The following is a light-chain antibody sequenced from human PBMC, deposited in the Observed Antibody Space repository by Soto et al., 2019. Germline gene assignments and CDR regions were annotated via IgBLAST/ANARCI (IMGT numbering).Light chain of an antibody. Sequence: DIQMTQSPSSLSASVGDRVTITCRASQDISDYLAWYQQKPGQVPKLLISAASTLQSGVPSRFRGSASGTDFTLTITGLQPDDFATSSCQNYNGPPWTFGQGTKVEIK. V-gene: IGKV1-27*01. CDR2: AAS. CDR3: QNYNGPPWT. J-gene: IGKJ1*01. CDR1: QDISDY.